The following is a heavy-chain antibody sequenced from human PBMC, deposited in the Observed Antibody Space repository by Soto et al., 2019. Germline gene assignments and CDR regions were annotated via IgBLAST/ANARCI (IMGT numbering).Heavy chain of an antibody. V-gene: IGHV2-5*02. CDR1: GFSLSTSGVG. J-gene: IGHJ4*02. CDR2: IYWDDDK. CDR3: AHLPTYYCSSNSCYGPFDY. Sequence: SGPTLVNPTQTLTLTCTFSGFSLSTSGVGVGWIRQPPGKALEWLALIYWDDDKRYSPSLKSRLTITKDTSKNQVVLTMTNMDPVDTATYYCAHLPTYYCSSNSCYGPFDYWGQGTPVTVSS. D-gene: IGHD2-2*01.